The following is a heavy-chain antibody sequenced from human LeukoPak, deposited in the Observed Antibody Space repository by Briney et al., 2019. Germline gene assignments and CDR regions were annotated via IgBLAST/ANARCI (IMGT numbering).Heavy chain of an antibody. V-gene: IGHV3-21*01. J-gene: IGHJ5*02. D-gene: IGHD6-13*01. CDR3: ARDQSSSWYDWFDP. CDR1: GFTFSSYS. CDR2: ISSSSSYI. Sequence: GSLRLSCAASGFTFSSYSMNWVRQAPGKGLEWVSSISSSSSYIYYADSVKGRFTISRDNAKNSLYLQMNSLRAEDTAVYYCARDQSSSWYDWFDPWGQGTLVTVSS.